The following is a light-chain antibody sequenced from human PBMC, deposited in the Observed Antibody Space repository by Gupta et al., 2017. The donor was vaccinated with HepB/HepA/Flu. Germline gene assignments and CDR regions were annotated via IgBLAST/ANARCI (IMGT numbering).Light chain of an antibody. J-gene: IGKJ3*01. CDR3: QQYNTWPPFT. V-gene: IGKV3-15*01. CDR2: GAS. Sequence: EIVMTQSPATLSVSPGERVTLSCRASQSVSANLALYQQKPGQAPRLLISGASTRATGVPARFSGSGSWTEFTLTISSLQSEDFAVYYCQQYNTWPPFTFGPGTKVDIK. CDR1: QSVSAN.